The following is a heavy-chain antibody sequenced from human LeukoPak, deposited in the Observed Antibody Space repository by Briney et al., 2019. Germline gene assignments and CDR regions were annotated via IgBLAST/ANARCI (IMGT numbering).Heavy chain of an antibody. CDR1: GFTFSSYW. CDR2: ISGSGGST. D-gene: IGHD3-9*01. V-gene: IGHV3-23*01. Sequence: PGTSLRLSCEASGFTFSSYWMSWVRQAPGEGLEWVSAISGSGGSTYYADSVKGRFTISRDNSKNTLYLQMNSLRAEDTAVYYCAKGGGRATDWLLLDYWGQGTLVTVSS. CDR3: AKGGGRATDWLLLDY. J-gene: IGHJ4*02.